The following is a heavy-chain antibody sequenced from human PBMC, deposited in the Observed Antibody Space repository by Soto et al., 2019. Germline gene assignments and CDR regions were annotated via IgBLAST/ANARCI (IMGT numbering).Heavy chain of an antibody. J-gene: IGHJ6*02. Sequence: GASVKVSCKALGYALTSYDMHWVRQAPGQGREWMGIINPSSGSTSFSQKFQDRVTMTRDTSTSTVYMELNSLRSDDTAVYYCARDQRHYDILTGYYFYGMDVWG. CDR1: GYALTSYD. CDR3: ARDQRHYDILTGYYFYGMDV. D-gene: IGHD3-9*01. CDR2: INPSSGST. V-gene: IGHV1-46*01.